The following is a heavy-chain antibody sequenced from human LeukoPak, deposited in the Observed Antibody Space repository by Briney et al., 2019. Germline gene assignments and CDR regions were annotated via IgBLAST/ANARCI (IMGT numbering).Heavy chain of an antibody. J-gene: IGHJ4*02. D-gene: IGHD4-17*01. CDR1: GFTFSSYA. CDR2: ISDSGGST. CDR3: AKAGLGGGTTVTMFDY. Sequence: PGGSLRLSCAASGFTFSSYAMSWVRQAPGKGLEWVSAISDSGGSTYYADSVKGRFTISRDNSKNTLYLQMNSLRAEDTAVYYCAKAGLGGGTTVTMFDYWGQGTLVTVSS. V-gene: IGHV3-23*01.